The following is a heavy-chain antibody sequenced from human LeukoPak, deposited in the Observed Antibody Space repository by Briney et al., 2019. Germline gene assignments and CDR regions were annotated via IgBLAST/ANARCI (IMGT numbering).Heavy chain of an antibody. J-gene: IGHJ2*01. D-gene: IGHD6-19*01. CDR2: IYPGDSDT. V-gene: IGHV5-51*01. CDR3: ARRRVGVAVGNWYFDL. CDR1: GYSFTSYW. Sequence: GAPLMISCKCSGYSFTSYWICWVRQMPRKGLEWMGIIYPGDSDTRYSPSFQGQVTISADTSISTAYLQWSSLKASDTAMYYCARRRVGVAVGNWYFDLWGRGTLVTVSS.